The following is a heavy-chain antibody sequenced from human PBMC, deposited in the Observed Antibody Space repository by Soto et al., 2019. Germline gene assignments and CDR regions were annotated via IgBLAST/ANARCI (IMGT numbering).Heavy chain of an antibody. CDR2: IYYSGST. V-gene: IGHV4-31*03. CDR3: ARWWSGSRQGFDP. CDR1: GGSISSGDYY. D-gene: IGHD3-3*01. J-gene: IGHJ5*02. Sequence: PSETLSLTCTVSGGSISSGDYYWSWIRQHPGKGLEWIGYIYYSGSTYYNPSLKSRVTISVDTSMNQFSLKLSSVTAADTAVYYCARWWSGSRQGFDPWGQGTLVTVSS.